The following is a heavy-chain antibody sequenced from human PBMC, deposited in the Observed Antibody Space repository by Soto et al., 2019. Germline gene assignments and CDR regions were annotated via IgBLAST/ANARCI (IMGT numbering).Heavy chain of an antibody. CDR3: ARLGGFYHSLDS. D-gene: IGHD3-22*01. CDR1: GGSINNDY. Sequence: SETLSLTCTVSGGSINNDYWSWIRQPPGKGLEWIGYIYYTGTTTYNPSIKSRVTISVDSSKNQFSLNLTSVSAADTAVYYCARLGGFYHSLDSWGQGTLVTVSS. J-gene: IGHJ5*01. V-gene: IGHV4-59*08. CDR2: IYYTGTT.